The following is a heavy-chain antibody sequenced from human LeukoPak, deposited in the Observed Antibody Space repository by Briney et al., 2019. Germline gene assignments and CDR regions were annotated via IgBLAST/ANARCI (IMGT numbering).Heavy chain of an antibody. D-gene: IGHD5-18*01. V-gene: IGHV3-7*04. CDR3: ARDRGFSYGIDF. CDR1: GFTFSDYW. CDR2: IQQDGCEK. J-gene: IGHJ4*02. Sequence: AGGSLRLSCAASGFTFSDYWMSWVRQAPGKGQEWVTNIQQDGCEKYYVDSVKGRFTISRDNAKKSLFLQVSSLRGEDTAVYYCARDRGFSYGIDFWGQGTLVTVSS.